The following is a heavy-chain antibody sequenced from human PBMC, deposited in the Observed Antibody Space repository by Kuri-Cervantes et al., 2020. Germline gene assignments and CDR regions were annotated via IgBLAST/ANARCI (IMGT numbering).Heavy chain of an antibody. Sequence: GGSLRLSCAASGFTFSSNAMHWVRQAPGKGLEWVANINQDGSAKDYVDSMKGRFTISRDNAKNSLYLQMNSLRAEDTAVYYCARDDYSNQFDYWGQGTLVTVSS. V-gene: IGHV3-7*01. D-gene: IGHD4-11*01. CDR2: INQDGSAK. CDR1: GFTFSSNA. J-gene: IGHJ4*02. CDR3: ARDDYSNQFDY.